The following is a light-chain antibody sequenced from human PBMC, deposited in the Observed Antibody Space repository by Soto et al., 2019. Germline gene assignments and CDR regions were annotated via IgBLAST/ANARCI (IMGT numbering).Light chain of an antibody. CDR2: CAS. CDR3: LQYGSSAIP. Sequence: EIGLTQSPGTLALSPGERATLSCRASQRVSSNYLASYPQKSGQAPSLLIYCASSSATEIPDRFSGSGSGTDFTLTISRLEPVYFEAYSCLQYGSSAIPFRRETRLEIK. J-gene: IGKJ5*01. V-gene: IGKV3-20*01. CDR1: QRVSSNY.